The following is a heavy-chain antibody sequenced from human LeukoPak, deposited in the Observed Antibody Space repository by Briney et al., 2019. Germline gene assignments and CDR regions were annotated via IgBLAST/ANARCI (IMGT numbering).Heavy chain of an antibody. CDR2: ISYDGSNK. CDR1: GFTFSSYA. D-gene: IGHD3-9*01. V-gene: IGHV3-30-3*01. Sequence: PGGSLRLSCAASGFTFSSYAMHWVRQAPGKGLEWVAVISYDGSNKYYADSVKGRFTISRDNSKNTLYLQMNSLRAEDTAVYYCATSGKRYFDWLSTPQWAHYYGMDVWGQGTTVTVSS. CDR3: ATSGKRYFDWLSTPQWAHYYGMDV. J-gene: IGHJ6*02.